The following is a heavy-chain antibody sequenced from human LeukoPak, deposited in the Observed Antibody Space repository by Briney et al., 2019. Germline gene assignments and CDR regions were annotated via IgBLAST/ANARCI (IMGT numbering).Heavy chain of an antibody. CDR1: GGSFSGYY. J-gene: IGHJ4*02. D-gene: IGHD2-8*01. CDR2: INHSGST. Sequence: SETLSLTCAVYGGSFSGYYWSWIRQPPGKGLEWIGEINHSGSTNYNPSLKSRVTISVDTSKNQFSLRLSSVTAADTAVYYCARLMYTADYWGQGTLVTVSS. CDR3: ARLMYTADY. V-gene: IGHV4-34*01.